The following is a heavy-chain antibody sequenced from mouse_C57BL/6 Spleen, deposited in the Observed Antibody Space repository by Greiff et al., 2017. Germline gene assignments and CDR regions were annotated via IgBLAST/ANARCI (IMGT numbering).Heavy chain of an antibody. CDR1: GYTFTSYW. D-gene: IGHD2-2*01. J-gene: IGHJ1*03. CDR3: AQGPYGYDEFGYFDV. V-gene: IGHV1-74*01. Sequence: QVQLQQPGAELVKPGASVKVSCKASGYTFTSYWMHWVKQRPGQGLEWIGRIHPSDSDTNYNQKFKGKATLTADKSSSTAYKQLSSLTSEDSAVYDCAQGPYGYDEFGYFDVWGTGTTVTVSS. CDR2: IHPSDSDT.